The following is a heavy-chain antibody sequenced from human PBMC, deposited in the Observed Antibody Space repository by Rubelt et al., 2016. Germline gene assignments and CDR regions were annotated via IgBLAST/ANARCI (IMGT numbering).Heavy chain of an antibody. CDR1: GGSTISNNYL. J-gene: IGHJ6*03. CDR3: ARGLAAGCHMDV. Sequence: QLQLQESGPGLVKPSETLSLTCTVSGGSTISNNYLWGWIRQPPGRGLEWNGHIDYNGGTYHNPSLQSRLTIPVDPPKTQLSLKLGSVTAADTAVYYCARGLAAGCHMDVWGKGTTVTVSS. D-gene: IGHD2-8*01. V-gene: IGHV4-39*07. CDR2: IDYNGGT.